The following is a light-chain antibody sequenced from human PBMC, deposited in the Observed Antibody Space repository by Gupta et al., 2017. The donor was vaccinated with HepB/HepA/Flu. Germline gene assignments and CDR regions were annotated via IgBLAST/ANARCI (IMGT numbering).Light chain of an antibody. CDR2: DVN. V-gene: IGLV2-14*03. J-gene: IGLJ3*02. CDR3: SSFTRSTSTIVL. CDR1: SSDVGGYNS. Sequence: QSALTQPASVSGSPGQSITISCTGTSSDVGGYNSVSWYQQYPGKAPNLLIYDVNARPSGMSTRFSASKSGNTAAMTISGLQTEDEADYFCSSFTRSTSTIVLFGGGTKVTVL.